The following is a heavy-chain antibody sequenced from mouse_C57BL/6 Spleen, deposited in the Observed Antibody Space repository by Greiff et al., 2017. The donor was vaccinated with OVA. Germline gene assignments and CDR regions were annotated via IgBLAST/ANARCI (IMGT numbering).Heavy chain of an antibody. CDR3: ARGNYYGSSYALYAMDY. CDR1: GYTFTDYY. J-gene: IGHJ4*01. CDR2: INPNNGGT. D-gene: IGHD1-1*01. Sequence: VQLQQSGPELVKPGASVKISCKASGYTFTDYYMNWVKQSHGKSLEWIGDINPNNGGTSYNQKFKGKATLTVDKSSSTAYMELRSLTSEDSAVYYCARGNYYGSSYALYAMDYWGQGTSVTVSS. V-gene: IGHV1-26*01.